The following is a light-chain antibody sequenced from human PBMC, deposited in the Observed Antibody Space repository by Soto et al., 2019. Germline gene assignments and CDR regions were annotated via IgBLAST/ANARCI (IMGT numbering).Light chain of an antibody. CDR2: EGS. CDR3: CSYATSSPVI. V-gene: IGLV2-23*01. CDR1: SSDVGSYNL. J-gene: IGLJ2*01. Sequence: QSVLTQPASVSGSPGQSSTISFTGTSSDVGSYNLVSWYQHHPGKAPKVMIYEGSKRPSGVSDRFSGSKSGNTASLTISGLQAEDEADYYCCSYATSSPVIFGGGTQLTVL.